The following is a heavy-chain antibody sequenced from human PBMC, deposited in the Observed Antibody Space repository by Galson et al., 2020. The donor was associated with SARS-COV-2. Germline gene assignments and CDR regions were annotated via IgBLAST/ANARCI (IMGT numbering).Heavy chain of an antibody. D-gene: IGHD6-19*01. CDR3: ARVGTRSGWKYYFDY. CDR1: GFTYSSSW. J-gene: IGHJ4*02. Sequence: TGGSLRLSCAAYGFTYSSSWMHWVRQAPGKGLVWVSRINSDGSSTSYADSVKGRFTISRDNAKNTLYLQMNSLRAEDTAVYYCARVGTRSGWKYYFDYWGQGTLVTVS. V-gene: IGHV3-74*01. CDR2: INSDGSST.